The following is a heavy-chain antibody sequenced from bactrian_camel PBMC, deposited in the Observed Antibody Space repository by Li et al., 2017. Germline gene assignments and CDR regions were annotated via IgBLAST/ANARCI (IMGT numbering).Heavy chain of an antibody. V-gene: IGHV3S31*01. CDR1: GFPFSSTA. J-gene: IGHJ4*01. D-gene: IGHD7*01. Sequence: VQLVESGGGLVHPGGSLRLSCAASGFPFSSTAMTWVRQAPGKGLEWVSSVNSGGDMTYYTDSVKGRFTISRDNAKNTLYLQLNSLKTEDAAMYYCAGGGRTENQRSPNARGQGTQVTVS. CDR2: VNSGGDMT.